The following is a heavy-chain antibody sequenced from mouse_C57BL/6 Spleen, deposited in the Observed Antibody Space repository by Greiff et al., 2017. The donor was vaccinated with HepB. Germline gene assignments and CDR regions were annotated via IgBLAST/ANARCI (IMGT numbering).Heavy chain of an antibody. D-gene: IGHD1-1*02. V-gene: IGHV5-4*01. CDR3: ARDWGSGY. CDR1: GFTFSSYA. Sequence: EVKLMESGGGLVKPGGSLKLSCAASGFTFSSYAMSWVRQTPEKRLEWVATISDGGSYTYYPDNVKGRFTISRDNAKNNLYLQMSHLKSEDTAMYYCARDWGSGYWGQGTTLTVSS. J-gene: IGHJ2*01. CDR2: ISDGGSYT.